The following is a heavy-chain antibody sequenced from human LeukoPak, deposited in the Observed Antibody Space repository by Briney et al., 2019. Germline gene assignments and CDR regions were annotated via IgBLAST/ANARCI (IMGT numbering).Heavy chain of an antibody. J-gene: IGHJ3*02. D-gene: IGHD1-26*01. Sequence: SETLSLTCAVYGGSFSGYYWSWIRQPPGKGLEWIGEINHSGSTNYNPSLKSRVTISVDTSKNQFSLKLSSVTAADTAVYYCARKVLGGATNAFYIGGQGKMV. V-gene: IGHV4-34*01. CDR3: ARKVLGGATNAFYI. CDR2: INHSGST. CDR1: GGSFSGYY.